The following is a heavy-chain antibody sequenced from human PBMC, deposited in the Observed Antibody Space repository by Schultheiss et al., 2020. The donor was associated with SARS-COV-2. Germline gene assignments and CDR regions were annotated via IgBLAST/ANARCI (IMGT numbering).Heavy chain of an antibody. J-gene: IGHJ4*02. CDR2: INNSGKT. Sequence: LSLTCAVYGGSFSGYYWGWIRQPPGKGLEWIGEINNSGKTNYNPSLKSRVTMSKDTSKKQFSLRLSSVTATDTAVYYCARARLTRRIDSWGQGTLVTVSS. V-gene: IGHV4-34*01. CDR3: ARARLTRRIDS. D-gene: IGHD6-6*01. CDR1: GGSFSGYY.